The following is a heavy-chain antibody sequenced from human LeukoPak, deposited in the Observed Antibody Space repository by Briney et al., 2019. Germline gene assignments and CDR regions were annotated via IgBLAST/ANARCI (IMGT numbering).Heavy chain of an antibody. D-gene: IGHD3-10*01. Sequence: TSETLSLTCTVSGGSISSSNYYWGWIRQPPGKGLEWIGNIYYSGSTYYNPSFKSRLTISVDTSKNQFSLKLSSVTAADTAVYYCARVVGVLWLDYMDVWGKGTTVTISS. CDR1: GGSISSSNYY. CDR3: ARVVGVLWLDYMDV. CDR2: IYYSGST. V-gene: IGHV4-39*01. J-gene: IGHJ6*03.